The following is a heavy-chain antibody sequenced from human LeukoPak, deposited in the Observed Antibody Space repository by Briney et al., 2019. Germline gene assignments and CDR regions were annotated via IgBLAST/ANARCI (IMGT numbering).Heavy chain of an antibody. J-gene: IGHJ3*02. V-gene: IGHV3-21*01. CDR3: ARDFMVRGVNDAFDI. Sequence: GGSLRLSCAASGFTFSSYSMNWVRQAPGKGLEWVSSISSSSSYIYYADSVKGRFTISRDNAKNSLYLQMNSLRAEDTAVYYCARDFMVRGVNDAFDIWGQGTMVTVSS. CDR1: GFTFSSYS. CDR2: ISSSSSYI. D-gene: IGHD3-10*01.